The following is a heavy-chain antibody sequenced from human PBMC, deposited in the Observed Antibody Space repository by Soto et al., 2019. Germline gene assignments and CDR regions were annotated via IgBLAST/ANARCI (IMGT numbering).Heavy chain of an antibody. V-gene: IGHV4-31*03. CDR3: VRGGIAGNWFDP. J-gene: IGHJ5*02. D-gene: IGHD6-13*01. CDR1: GGSITSGGFY. Sequence: QVQLQESGPGLVKPSQTLSLTCSVSGGSITSGGFYWSWIRQHPEKGLEWIAYIFHSGSTDFNPSLKGRIIISAGTSKHQFSLKLTSVTDADTAVYYCVRGGIAGNWFDPWGQGSLVTVSS. CDR2: IFHSGST.